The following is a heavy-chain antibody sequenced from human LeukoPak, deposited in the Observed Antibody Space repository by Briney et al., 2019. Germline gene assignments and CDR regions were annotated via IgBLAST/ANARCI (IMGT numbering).Heavy chain of an antibody. CDR1: GYTFTAYY. J-gene: IGHJ4*02. Sequence: ASVKVSCKTSGYTFTAYYIHWVRQAPGQGLEWMGWINPGSGVTSYAQNFQGRVTMTRDTSISTAYMELSGLRSDGTAVFYCARDKGGATTQDYWGQGTLVTVSS. V-gene: IGHV1-2*02. CDR3: ARDKGGATTQDY. D-gene: IGHD1-26*01. CDR2: INPGSGVT.